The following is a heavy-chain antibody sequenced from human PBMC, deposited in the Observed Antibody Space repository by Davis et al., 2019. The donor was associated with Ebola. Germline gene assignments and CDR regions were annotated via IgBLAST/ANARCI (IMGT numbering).Heavy chain of an antibody. J-gene: IGHJ5*02. CDR3: ARGGDYGDRGIWFDP. Sequence: GESLKISCAASGFTFSDYYMSWIRQAPGKGLEWVSYISSSGSTIYYADSVKGRFTISRDNAKNSLYLQMNSLRAEDTAVYYCARGGDYGDRGIWFDPWGQGTLVTVSS. CDR1: GFTFSDYY. D-gene: IGHD4-17*01. V-gene: IGHV3-11*01. CDR2: ISSSGSTI.